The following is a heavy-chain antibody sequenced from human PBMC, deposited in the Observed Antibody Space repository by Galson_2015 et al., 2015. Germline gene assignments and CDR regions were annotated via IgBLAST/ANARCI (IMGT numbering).Heavy chain of an antibody. CDR3: AKSTMITFGGVTEIDY. CDR2: ISGSGGST. Sequence: SLRLSCAASGFTFSSYAMSWVRQAPGKGLEWVSAISGSGGSTYYADSVKGRFTISRDNSKNTLYLQMNSLRAEDTAVYYCAKSTMITFGGVTEIDYWGQGTLVTVSS. D-gene: IGHD3-16*01. J-gene: IGHJ4*02. CDR1: GFTFSSYA. V-gene: IGHV3-23*01.